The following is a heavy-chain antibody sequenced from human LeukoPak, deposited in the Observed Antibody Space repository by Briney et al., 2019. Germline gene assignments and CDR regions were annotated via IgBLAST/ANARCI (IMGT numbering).Heavy chain of an antibody. D-gene: IGHD3-22*01. CDR3: ASSYYYDSSGSLWFDP. Sequence: PSQTLSLTCTVSGGSISSGSYYWSWIRQPAGKGLEGIGRIYTSGSTNYNPSLKSRVTISVDTSKNQFSLKLSSVTAADTAVYYCASSYYYDSSGSLWFDPWGQGTLVTVSS. CDR2: IYTSGST. J-gene: IGHJ5*02. V-gene: IGHV4-61*02. CDR1: GGSISSGSYY.